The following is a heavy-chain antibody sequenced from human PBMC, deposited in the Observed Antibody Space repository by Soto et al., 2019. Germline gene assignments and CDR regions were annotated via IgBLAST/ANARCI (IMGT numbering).Heavy chain of an antibody. V-gene: IGHV3-23*01. J-gene: IGHJ6*02. CDR2: IGSAGTA. Sequence: EVQLLESGGGVVQPGESLRLSCEASGFTFSRKAMSWVRQAQGKGLEWVSTIGSAGTAYYADSVKGRFTISRDNSKNTQSLQMNSLRAEDTAVYYCAKLGFCSGGTCYLDYYNGVDVWGQGTTVTVSS. CDR1: GFTFSRKA. CDR3: AKLGFCSGGTCYLDYYNGVDV. D-gene: IGHD2-15*01.